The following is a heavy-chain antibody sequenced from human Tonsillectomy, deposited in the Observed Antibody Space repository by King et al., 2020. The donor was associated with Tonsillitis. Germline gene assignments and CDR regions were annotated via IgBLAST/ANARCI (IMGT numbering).Heavy chain of an antibody. CDR1: GGTFSSYA. V-gene: IGHV1-69*06. Sequence: HVQLVQSGAEVKKPGSSVKVSCTASGGTFSSYAISWVRQAPGQGLEWMGRIIPIIGTANYAQKFQGRVTITADKSTSVAYMELSSLRSEDTAMYYCATVGLYDFSGAYCYWDSWGQGTLVTVSS. CDR2: IIPIIGTA. CDR3: ATVGLYDFSGAYCYWDS. D-gene: IGHD2-15*01. J-gene: IGHJ4*02.